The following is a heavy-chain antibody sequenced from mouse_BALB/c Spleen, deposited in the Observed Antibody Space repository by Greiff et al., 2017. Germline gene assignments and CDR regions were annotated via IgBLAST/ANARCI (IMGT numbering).Heavy chain of an antibody. CDR1: GYAFSGYW. Sequence: QVQLQQSGPELVKPGASVKISCKASGYAFSGYWMNWVKQRPGQGLEWIGWIYPGDGDTNYNEKFKGKATLTADKSSSTAYMQLSSLTSVDSAVYFCARREVYDGPFDYWGQGTTLTVSS. V-gene: IGHV1-80*01. J-gene: IGHJ2*01. CDR2: IYPGDGDT. CDR3: ARREVYDGPFDY. D-gene: IGHD2-3*01.